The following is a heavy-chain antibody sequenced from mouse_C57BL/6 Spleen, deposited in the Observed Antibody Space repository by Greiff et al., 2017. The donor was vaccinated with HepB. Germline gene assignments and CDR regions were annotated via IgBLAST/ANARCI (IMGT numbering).Heavy chain of an antibody. CDR3: ARAPPASNYVFYAMDY. J-gene: IGHJ4*01. V-gene: IGHV2-2*01. Sequence: VQVVESGPGLVQPSQSLSITCTVSGFSLTSYGVHWVRQSPGKGLEWLGVIWSGGSTDYNAAFISRLSISKDKSKSQVFFKMNSLQADDTAIYYCARAPPASNYVFYAMDYWGQGTSVTVSS. CDR2: IWSGGST. D-gene: IGHD2-5*01. CDR1: GFSLTSYG.